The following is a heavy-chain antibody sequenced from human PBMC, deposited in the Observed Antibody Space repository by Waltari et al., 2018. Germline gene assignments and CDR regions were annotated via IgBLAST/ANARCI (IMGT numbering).Heavy chain of an antibody. CDR1: GFTFSSYA. Sequence: EVQLLESGGGLVQPGGSLRLSCAASGFTFSSYAMSWVRQAPGKGLEWVSAISGSGGSTYYADSVKGRFTISRDKSKNTLYLQMNSLGAEDTAVYYCAKDIGASLVLLWFGEEPTGGAFDIWGQGTMVTVSS. CDR2: ISGSGGST. J-gene: IGHJ3*02. V-gene: IGHV3-23*01. D-gene: IGHD3-10*01. CDR3: AKDIGASLVLLWFGEEPTGGAFDI.